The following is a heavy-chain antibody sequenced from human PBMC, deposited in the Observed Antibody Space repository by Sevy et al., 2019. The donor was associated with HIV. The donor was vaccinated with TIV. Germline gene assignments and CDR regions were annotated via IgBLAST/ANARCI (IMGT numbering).Heavy chain of an antibody. D-gene: IGHD2-8*02. CDR2: ISSSSSYI. Sequence: GGSLRLSCAASGFTFSSYSMNWVRQAPGKGLEWVSSISSSSSYIDYADSVKGRFTISRDNAKNSLYLQMNSLRAEDTAVYYCARDNLVVYAIRAFDIWGQGTMVTVSS. V-gene: IGHV3-21*01. CDR1: GFTFSSYS. CDR3: ARDNLVVYAIRAFDI. J-gene: IGHJ3*02.